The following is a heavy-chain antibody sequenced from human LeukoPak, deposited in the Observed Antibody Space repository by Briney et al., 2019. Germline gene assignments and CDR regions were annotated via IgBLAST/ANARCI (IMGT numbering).Heavy chain of an antibody. D-gene: IGHD6-6*01. CDR1: GFTFTTYW. CDR2: TNQDGSET. V-gene: IGHV3-7*01. J-gene: IGHJ4*02. Sequence: PGGSLRLSCAAFGFTFTTYWMAWVRQAPGKGLEWVSNTNQDGSETYYLDSVRGRFTVSRDNAKNSLYLQMNSLRAEDTAVYYCSTGIYSNSYWGQGTLVTVSS. CDR3: STGIYSNSY.